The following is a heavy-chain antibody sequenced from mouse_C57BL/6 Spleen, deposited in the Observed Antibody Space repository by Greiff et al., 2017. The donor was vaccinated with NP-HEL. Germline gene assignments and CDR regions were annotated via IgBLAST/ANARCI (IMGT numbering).Heavy chain of an antibody. V-gene: IGHV5-12*01. CDR3: ARHPIYDGYHYWYFDV. CDR2: ISNGGGST. Sequence: EVMLVESGGGLVQPGGSLKLSCAASGFTFSDYYMYWVRQTPEKRLEWVAYISNGGGSTYYPDTVKGRFTISRDNAKNTLYLQMSRLKSEDTAMYYCARHPIYDGYHYWYFDVWGTGTTVTVSS. J-gene: IGHJ1*03. CDR1: GFTFSDYY. D-gene: IGHD2-3*01.